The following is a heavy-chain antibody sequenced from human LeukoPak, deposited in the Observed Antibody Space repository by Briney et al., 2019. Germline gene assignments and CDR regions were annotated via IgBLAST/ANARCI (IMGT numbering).Heavy chain of an antibody. Sequence: ASVKVSCKASGYTFTNYYIHWVRQAPGQGLEWMGIINPGAGSTTYAQKLQGRVSMTWDTSTSTVYMQLGSLRSEDTAVYYCARDRGIRGTNWFDSWGQGTLVFVSS. CDR1: GYTFTNYY. CDR2: INPGAGST. J-gene: IGHJ5*01. CDR3: ARDRGIRGTNWFDS. D-gene: IGHD3-10*01. V-gene: IGHV1-46*04.